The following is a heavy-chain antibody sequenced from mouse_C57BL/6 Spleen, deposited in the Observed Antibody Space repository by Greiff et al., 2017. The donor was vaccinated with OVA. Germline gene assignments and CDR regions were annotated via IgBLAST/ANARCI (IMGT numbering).Heavy chain of an antibody. V-gene: IGHV5-16*01. Sequence: EVQLVESEGGLVQPGSSMKLSCTASGFTFSDYYMAWVRQVPEKGLEWVANINYDGSSTYYLDSLQSRFIISRDNAKNILYLQMSSLKYEDTATYYCARDHSNYYFDYWGQGTTLTVSS. CDR2: INYDGSST. D-gene: IGHD2-5*01. CDR1: GFTFSDYY. J-gene: IGHJ2*01. CDR3: ARDHSNYYFDY.